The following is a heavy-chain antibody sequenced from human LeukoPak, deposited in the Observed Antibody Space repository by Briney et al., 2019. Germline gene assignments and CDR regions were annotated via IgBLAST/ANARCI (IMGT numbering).Heavy chain of an antibody. CDR2: IYSGGST. CDR3: ARTTINLNFDY. CDR1: GFTFSSYA. Sequence: GGSLRLSCAASGFTFSSYAMSWVRQAPGKGLEWVSIIYSGGSTYYVDSVKGRFTISRDNSKNTLYLQMNSLRVEDTAVYYCARTTINLNFDYWGQGTLVTVSS. J-gene: IGHJ4*02. V-gene: IGHV3-23*03. D-gene: IGHD4-11*01.